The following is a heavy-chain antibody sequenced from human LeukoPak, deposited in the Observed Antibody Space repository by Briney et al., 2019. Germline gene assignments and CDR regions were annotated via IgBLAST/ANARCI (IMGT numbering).Heavy chain of an antibody. D-gene: IGHD4/OR15-4a*01. V-gene: IGHV3-21*01. J-gene: IGHJ4*02. CDR1: GFTFTSYS. CDR2: ISSTSNYI. CDR3: ARGRIYGDKSGTYYFDY. Sequence: GGSLRLSCAASGFTFTSYSMNWVRQGPGKGLEWVSSISSTSNYIYHADSVKGRFTISRDNAKNSLYLQMNSLRAEDTAVYYCARGRIYGDKSGTYYFDYWGQGTLVTVSS.